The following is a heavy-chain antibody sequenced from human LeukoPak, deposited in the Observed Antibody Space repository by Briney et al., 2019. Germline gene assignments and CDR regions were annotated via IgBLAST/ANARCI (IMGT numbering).Heavy chain of an antibody. CDR3: ARQYSSSWYAFDY. J-gene: IGHJ4*02. Sequence: GGSLRLSCAASGFTFSSYEMNWVRQAPGKELEWVSYISSSGSTIYYADSVKGRFTISRDNAKNSLYLQMNSLRAEDTAVYYCARQYSSSWYAFDYWGQGTLVTVSS. CDR1: GFTFSSYE. V-gene: IGHV3-48*03. D-gene: IGHD6-13*01. CDR2: ISSSGSTI.